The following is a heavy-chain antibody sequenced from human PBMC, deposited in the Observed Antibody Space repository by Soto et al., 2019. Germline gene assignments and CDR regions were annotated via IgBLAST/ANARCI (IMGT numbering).Heavy chain of an antibody. CDR1: WVSITNTTFY. D-gene: IGHD1-26*01. Sequence: SETLSLTCSVSWVSITNTTFYWVWVRQSAGKGLDLLGSIYYNVRTYYNPSLERRVTMSLDKSNNEFSLRVSSVTAADPAPYLCARQPTQYDALEDYYHCKAMAIWGQGTTVTVSS. J-gene: IGHJ6*02. CDR3: ARQPTQYDALEDYYHCKAMAI. V-gene: IGHV4-39*01. CDR2: IYYNVRT.